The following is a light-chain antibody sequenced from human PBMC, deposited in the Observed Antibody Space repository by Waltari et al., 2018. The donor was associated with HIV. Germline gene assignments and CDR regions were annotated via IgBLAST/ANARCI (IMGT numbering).Light chain of an antibody. CDR2: EVS. CDR3: SSYTSSNTLV. CDR1: SSDVGGYNH. V-gene: IGLV2-14*01. Sequence: QSALTQPASVSGSPGQSITISCTGTSSDVGGYNHVSWYQQHPGKAPKIIIYEVSYRPSGVSDRFSGSKSGNTASLTISGLQAEDEADYYCSSYTSSNTLVFGGGTKLTVL. J-gene: IGLJ2*01.